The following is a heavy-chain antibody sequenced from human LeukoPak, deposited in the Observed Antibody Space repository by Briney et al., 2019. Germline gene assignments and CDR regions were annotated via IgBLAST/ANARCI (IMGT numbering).Heavy chain of an antibody. CDR1: GFTFSDYA. J-gene: IGHJ4*02. Sequence: GGSLRLSCAASGFTFSDYAMSWVRQAPGKGLEWVSTISGSGGSTYYADSVKGRFTISRDNSKNTLYLQMNSLRAEDTAVYYCAKRRLAAAGPFDYWGQGTLVTVSS. CDR2: ISGSGGST. D-gene: IGHD6-13*01. V-gene: IGHV3-23*01. CDR3: AKRRLAAAGPFDY.